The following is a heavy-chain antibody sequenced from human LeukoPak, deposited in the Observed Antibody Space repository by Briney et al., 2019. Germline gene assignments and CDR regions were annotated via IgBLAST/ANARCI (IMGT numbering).Heavy chain of an antibody. CDR1: GISLSNYG. CDR3: AKRGVVIRGILVIGYHQEAYHYDF. CDR2: ISERGGST. D-gene: IGHD3-10*01. J-gene: IGHJ4*02. Sequence: PGGSLRLSCVVSGISLSNYGMSWVRQAPGKGLEWVSYISERGGSTTYEDSVKGRFTISRDTSLNTLYLQMNNLRAEDTAVYFCAKRGVVIRGILVIGYHQEAYHYDFWGQGVLVTVSS. V-gene: IGHV3-23*01.